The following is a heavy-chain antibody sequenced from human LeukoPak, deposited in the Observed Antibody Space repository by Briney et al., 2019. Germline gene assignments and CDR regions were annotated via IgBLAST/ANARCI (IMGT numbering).Heavy chain of an antibody. J-gene: IGHJ4*02. Sequence: GGSLRLSCAASGFTFSIYAMHWVRQAPGKGLEYVSAITSNGGSAYYANSVKGGFTISRDNSKNTLYLQMGSLRAEDMAVYYCARENCDSTTCYKTIDYWGQGTLVTVSS. V-gene: IGHV3-64*01. CDR2: ITSNGGSA. CDR3: ARENCDSTTCYKTIDY. D-gene: IGHD2-2*02. CDR1: GFTFSIYA.